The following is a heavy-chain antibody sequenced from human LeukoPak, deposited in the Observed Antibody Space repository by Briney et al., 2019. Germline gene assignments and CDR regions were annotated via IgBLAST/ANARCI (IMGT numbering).Heavy chain of an antibody. CDR1: GFTFSSYG. V-gene: IGHV3-30*03. Sequence: TGGSLRLSCAASGFTFSSYGMHWVRQAPGKGLEWVAVISYDGSNKYYADSVKGRFTISRDNAKNSLYLQMNSLRAEDTAVYYCAREPSLFAFDIWGQGTMVTVSS. J-gene: IGHJ3*02. CDR2: ISYDGSNK. CDR3: AREPSLFAFDI.